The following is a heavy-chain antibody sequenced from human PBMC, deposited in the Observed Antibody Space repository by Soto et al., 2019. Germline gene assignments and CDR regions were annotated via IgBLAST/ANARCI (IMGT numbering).Heavy chain of an antibody. CDR1: GYTFTSYD. CDR3: ARVDSGWYYYYYGMDV. Sequence: QVQLVQSGAEVKKPGASVKVPCKASGYTFTSYDINWVRQATGQGLEWMGWMNPNSGNTGYAQKFQGRVTMTRNTSISTAYMELSSLRSEDTAVYYCARVDSGWYYYYYGMDVWGQGTTVTVSS. J-gene: IGHJ6*02. CDR2: MNPNSGNT. D-gene: IGHD6-19*01. V-gene: IGHV1-8*01.